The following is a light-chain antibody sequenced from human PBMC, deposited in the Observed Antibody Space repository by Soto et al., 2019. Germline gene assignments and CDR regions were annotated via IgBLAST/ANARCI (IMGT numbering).Light chain of an antibody. V-gene: IGKV1-39*01. Sequence: DIQMTQSPSSLSASVGDRVTITCRASQSISSYLNWYQQKPGKAPKLLIYATSSLQSGVPSRFSGSGSGTDFTLTIRSLQPEDFATYYCQLSYSTPWTFGQGTKVEIK. J-gene: IGKJ1*01. CDR3: QLSYSTPWT. CDR1: QSISSY. CDR2: ATS.